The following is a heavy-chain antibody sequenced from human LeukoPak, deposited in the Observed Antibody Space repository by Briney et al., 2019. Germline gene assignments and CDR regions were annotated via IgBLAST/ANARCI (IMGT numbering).Heavy chain of an antibody. V-gene: IGHV4-59*08. CDR2: IYYSGST. Sequence: PSETLSLTCTVSGGSISSYYWSRIRQPPGKGLEWIGYIYYSGSTNYNPSLKSRVTISVDTSKNQFSLKLSSVTAADTAVYYCARQVYGDNWFDPWGQGTLVTVSS. D-gene: IGHD4-17*01. CDR1: GGSISSYY. J-gene: IGHJ5*02. CDR3: ARQVYGDNWFDP.